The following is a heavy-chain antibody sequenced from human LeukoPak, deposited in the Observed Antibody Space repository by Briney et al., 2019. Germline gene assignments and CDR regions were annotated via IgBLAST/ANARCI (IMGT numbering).Heavy chain of an antibody. CDR3: GRKAGYCGGASCYSIDY. J-gene: IGHJ4*02. Sequence: GSSVKVSCKAFGGSFSSEAISWVRQAPGQGLEWMGGIIPIFGTANYAQKFQGRVTITTDESTSTAYMEVSSLRSEDTAVYYCGRKAGYCGGASCYSIDYWGQGTLVTVSS. CDR1: GGSFSSEA. D-gene: IGHD2-15*01. V-gene: IGHV1-69*05. CDR2: IIPIFGTA.